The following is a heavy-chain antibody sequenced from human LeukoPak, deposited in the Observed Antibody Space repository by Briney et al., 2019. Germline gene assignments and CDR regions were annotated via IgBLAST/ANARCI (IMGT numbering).Heavy chain of an antibody. CDR1: GFTFSSYW. CDR3: ARGYHSSGWYADYYYYMDV. CDR2: IKQDGSEK. J-gene: IGHJ6*03. Sequence: GGSLRLSCAASGFTFSSYWMSWVRQAPGKGLEWEANIKQDGSEKYYVDSVKGRFTISRDNAMNSLYLQMNSLRAEDTAVYYCARGYHSSGWYADYYYYMDVWGKGTTVTVSS. V-gene: IGHV3-7*01. D-gene: IGHD6-19*01.